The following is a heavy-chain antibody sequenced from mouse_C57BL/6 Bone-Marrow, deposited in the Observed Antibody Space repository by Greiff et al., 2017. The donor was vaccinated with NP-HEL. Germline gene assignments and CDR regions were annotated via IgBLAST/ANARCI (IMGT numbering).Heavy chain of an antibody. CDR2: IRSKSNNYAT. CDR1: GFSFNTYA. D-gene: IGHD2-4*01. J-gene: IGHJ3*01. V-gene: IGHV10-1*01. CDR3: VRQNDYDRAWFAY. Sequence: EVHLVESGGGLVQPKGSLKLSCAASGFSFNTYAMNWVRQAPGKGLEWVARIRSKSNNYATYYADSVKDRFTISRDDSESMLYLQMNNLKTEDTAMYYCVRQNDYDRAWFAYWGQGTLVTVSA.